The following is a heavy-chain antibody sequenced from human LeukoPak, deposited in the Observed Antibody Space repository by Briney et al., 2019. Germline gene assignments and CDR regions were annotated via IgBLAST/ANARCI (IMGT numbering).Heavy chain of an antibody. CDR3: AKDLSKTYYYGSEPFDY. J-gene: IGHJ4*02. Sequence: GGSLRLSCADSGFTFSSYAMSGVGQAPGGGLECVSCISGSGSSTYYADSVKGRFTISRDKSKNTLYLQMNSLRVEDTAVYYCAKDLSKTYYYGSEPFDYWGQGTLVTVSS. CDR2: ISGSGSST. CDR1: GFTFSSYA. V-gene: IGHV3-23*01. D-gene: IGHD3-10*01.